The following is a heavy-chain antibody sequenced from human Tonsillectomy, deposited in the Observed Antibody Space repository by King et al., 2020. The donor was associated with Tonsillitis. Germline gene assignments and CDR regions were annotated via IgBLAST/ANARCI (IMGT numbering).Heavy chain of an antibody. Sequence: QLVQSGAEVKKPGESLKISCKTSGYIFTNNWIAWVRQMPGKGLEWVAIIYPGDSDTRYSPSFEGQVTISADTSISTAYLQWSSLKASDTAIFYCARSSDGGYYFDYWGQGTLVTVSS. CDR1: GYIFTNNW. V-gene: IGHV5-51*01. J-gene: IGHJ4*02. CDR2: IYPGDSDT. CDR3: ARSSDGGYYFDY. D-gene: IGHD3-10*01.